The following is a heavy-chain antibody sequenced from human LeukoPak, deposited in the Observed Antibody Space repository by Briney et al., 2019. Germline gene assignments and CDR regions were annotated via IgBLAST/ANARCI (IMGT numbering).Heavy chain of an antibody. Sequence: PGGSLRLSCAASGFTFSTYAMSWVRQAPGKGLEWVSHFGGSGGSIYYADSEKGRFTISRDNSKNTLYLQMNSLRAEDTAVYYCAKSDCGGDCHLLDYWGQGTLVTVSS. CDR1: GFTFSTYA. CDR3: AKSDCGGDCHLLDY. J-gene: IGHJ4*02. D-gene: IGHD2-21*02. CDR2: FGGSGGSI. V-gene: IGHV3-23*01.